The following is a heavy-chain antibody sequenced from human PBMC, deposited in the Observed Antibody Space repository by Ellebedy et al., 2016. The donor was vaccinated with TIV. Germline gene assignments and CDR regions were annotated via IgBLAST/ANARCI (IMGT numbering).Heavy chain of an antibody. CDR2: IDKYGGDT. CDR1: GFTFSNHW. J-gene: IGHJ2*01. CDR3: VSSFGYCKQSICNDHYYFHL. Sequence: PGGSLRLSCAVAGFTFSNHWMSWVRQAPGEGPQWVASIDKYGGDTNYADSVKGRFTIYRDNSRGTMWLQMIGLRAEDTAIYYCVSSFGYCKQSICNDHYYFHLWGRGTLVTVSS. D-gene: IGHD2/OR15-2a*01. V-gene: IGHV3-23*01.